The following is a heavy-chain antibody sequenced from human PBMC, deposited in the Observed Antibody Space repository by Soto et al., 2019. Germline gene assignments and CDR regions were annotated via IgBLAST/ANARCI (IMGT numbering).Heavy chain of an antibody. V-gene: IGHV3-74*01. CDR1: GFTFNTYY. J-gene: IGHJ5*02. D-gene: IGHD3-16*02. Sequence: GGSLRLSCAASGFTFNTYYMHWVRQAPGKGLVWVSRINSDGSSTHYADSVKGRFTISRDNAESTVSLQMNSLRAEDTAVYYCAVIWGSYRPSWGQGTLVTVSS. CDR3: AVIWGSYRPS. CDR2: INSDGSST.